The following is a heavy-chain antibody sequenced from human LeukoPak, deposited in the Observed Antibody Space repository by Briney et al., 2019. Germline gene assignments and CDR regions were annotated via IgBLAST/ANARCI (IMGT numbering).Heavy chain of an antibody. D-gene: IGHD6-19*01. J-gene: IGHJ6*02. CDR2: MNPNSGNT. Sequence: ASVKVSRKASGYTFATYDINWVRQATGQGLEWMGWMNPNSGNTGYAQKFQGRVTMTRNTSISTAYMELSSLRSEDTAVYYCARSVADFYYYYGMDVWGQGTTVTVSS. CDR3: ARSVADFYYYYGMDV. CDR1: GYTFATYD. V-gene: IGHV1-8*01.